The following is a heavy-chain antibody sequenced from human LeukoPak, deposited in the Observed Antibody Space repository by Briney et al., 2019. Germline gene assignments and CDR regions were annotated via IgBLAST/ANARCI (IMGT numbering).Heavy chain of an antibody. Sequence: GGSLRLSCAASGFTFGSSAMHWVRQAPGKGLECVAFIQFDGSYKHYSDSVKGRFTISRDNSKNTLYLEMNSLRPEDTAVYYCATHCSGTTCHRDYWGQGTLVTVSS. CDR2: IQFDGSYK. J-gene: IGHJ4*02. CDR1: GFTFGSSA. CDR3: ATHCSGTTCHRDY. V-gene: IGHV3-30*02. D-gene: IGHD2-2*01.